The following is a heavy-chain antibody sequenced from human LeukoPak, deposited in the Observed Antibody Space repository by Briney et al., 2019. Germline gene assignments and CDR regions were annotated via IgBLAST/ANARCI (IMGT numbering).Heavy chain of an antibody. Sequence: PGGSLRLSCAASGFTFSNAWMSWVRQAPGKGLEWVGRIKSKTDGGTTDYAAPVKGRFTISRDDSKNTLYLQMNSLKTEDTAVYYCTTENYYGSGSYPNYWGQGTLVTVSS. CDR1: GFTFSNAW. CDR3: TTENYYGSGSYPNY. V-gene: IGHV3-15*01. CDR2: IKSKTDGGTT. D-gene: IGHD3-10*01. J-gene: IGHJ4*02.